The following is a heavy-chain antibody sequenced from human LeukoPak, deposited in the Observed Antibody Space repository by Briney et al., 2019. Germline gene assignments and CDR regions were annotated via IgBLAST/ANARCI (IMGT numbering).Heavy chain of an antibody. Sequence: SETLSLTCTVSGGSISSYYWSWIRQPAGKGLEWIGRIYTSGSTNYNPSLKSRATISADTSKNQFSLKLSSVTAADTAVYYCAREVYYGSGSYYNLDVWGKGTTVTVSS. CDR3: AREVYYGSGSYYNLDV. J-gene: IGHJ6*04. D-gene: IGHD3-10*01. CDR1: GGSISSYY. V-gene: IGHV4-4*07. CDR2: IYTSGST.